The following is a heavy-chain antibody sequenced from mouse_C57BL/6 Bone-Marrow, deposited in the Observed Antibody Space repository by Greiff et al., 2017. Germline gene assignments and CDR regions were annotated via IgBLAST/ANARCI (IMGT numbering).Heavy chain of an antibody. D-gene: IGHD2-10*01. J-gene: IGHJ2*01. CDR3: ARRLLRDY. CDR1: GYTFTSYW. CDR2: IHPNSGST. Sequence: QVQLQQPGAELVKPGASVKLSCKASGYTFTSYWMNWVKQRPGKGLEWIGMIHPNSGSTNYNEKFKSKATLTVDKSPSTSYMQPSSLTSDDSAVYFCARRLLRDYWGPGTTLTVSS. V-gene: IGHV1-64*01.